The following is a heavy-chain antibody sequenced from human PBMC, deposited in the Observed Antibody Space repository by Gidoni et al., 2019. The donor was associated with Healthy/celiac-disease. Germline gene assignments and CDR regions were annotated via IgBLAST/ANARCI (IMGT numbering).Heavy chain of an antibody. CDR1: GGSISTSNW. Sequence: QVQLQESGPGLVKPSGTLSLTCSVSGGSISTSNWWSWVRQPPGKGLEWIGEIYHRGSTNYNPSLKSRVTISVDKSKNQFSLKLSSVTAADTAVYYCARGSYTYYYGSGSYVWFDPWGQGTLVTVSS. CDR2: IYHRGST. CDR3: ARGSYTYYYGSGSYVWFDP. J-gene: IGHJ5*02. D-gene: IGHD3-10*01. V-gene: IGHV4-4*02.